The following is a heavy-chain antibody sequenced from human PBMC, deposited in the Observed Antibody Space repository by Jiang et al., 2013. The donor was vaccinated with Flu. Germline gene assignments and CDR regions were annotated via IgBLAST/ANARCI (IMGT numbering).Heavy chain of an antibody. Sequence: PGLVKPSETLSLTCTVSGGSISSYYWSWIRQHPGKGLEWIGYIYYSGSTYYNPSLKSRVTISVDTSKNQFSLKLSSVTAADTAVYYCARDARYYDFWSGYLDYWGQGTLVTVSS. CDR1: GGSISSYY. D-gene: IGHD3-3*01. CDR3: ARDARYYDFWSGYLDY. V-gene: IGHV4-59*06. CDR2: IYYSGST. J-gene: IGHJ4*02.